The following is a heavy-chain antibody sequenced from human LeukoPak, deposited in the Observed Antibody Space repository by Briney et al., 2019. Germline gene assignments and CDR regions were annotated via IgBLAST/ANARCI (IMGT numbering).Heavy chain of an antibody. CDR1: GGSISSSSYY. D-gene: IGHD3-9*01. V-gene: IGHV4-39*07. CDR3: ARDPPPDILTGYYTGFDS. CDR2: IYYSGST. J-gene: IGHJ4*02. Sequence: SETLSLTCTVSGGSISSSSYYWGWIRQPPGKGLEWMGGIYYSGSTNYNPSLKSRVTMSVDTSKNQFSLKLSSVTAADTAVYYCARDPPPDILTGYYTGFDSWGQGTLVTVSS.